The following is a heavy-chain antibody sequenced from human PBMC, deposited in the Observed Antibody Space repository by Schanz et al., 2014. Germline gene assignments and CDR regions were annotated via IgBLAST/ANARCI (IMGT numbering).Heavy chain of an antibody. Sequence: EVQLVESGGGLLQPGGSLRLSCAASGFTFGTFWMSWVRQAPGKGLEWVANINQDGSDKSYADSVKGRFTIARDNSKNTLYLQMNSLKPDDAGVYYCANLDGVSISTFSWGPGTLVTVSS. CDR1: GFTFGTFW. J-gene: IGHJ5*02. CDR2: INQDGSDK. D-gene: IGHD3-9*01. CDR3: ANLDGVSISTFS. V-gene: IGHV3-7*01.